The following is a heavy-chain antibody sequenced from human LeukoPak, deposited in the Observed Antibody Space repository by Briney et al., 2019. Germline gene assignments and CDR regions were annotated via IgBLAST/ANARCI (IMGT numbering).Heavy chain of an antibody. J-gene: IGHJ6*02. Sequence: GGSLRLSCAASRFTFSSYWMSWVRQAPGKGLEWVANIKQDGSEKYYVDSVKGRFTISRDNAKNLLYLQMNSLRVEDTAVYYCARGPFEHDSSGHYYYYGMDVWGQGTTVTVSS. D-gene: IGHD3-22*01. CDR2: IKQDGSEK. CDR3: ARGPFEHDSSGHYYYYGMDV. V-gene: IGHV3-7*01. CDR1: RFTFSSYW.